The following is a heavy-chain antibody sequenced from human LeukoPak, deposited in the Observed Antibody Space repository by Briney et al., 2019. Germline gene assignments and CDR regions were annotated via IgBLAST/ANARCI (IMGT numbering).Heavy chain of an antibody. V-gene: IGHV3-7*01. CDR3: ARDRGYSNFDY. CDR2: MNEDGSEK. Sequence: GGSLRLSSAASGFGFSNYWMSWVRQAPGEGLEWVANMNEDGSEKNYVDSVKGRFTISRDNAQDSLYLQMNSLRAEDTAVYYCARDRGYSNFDYWGQGTLLTVSS. CDR1: GFGFSNYW. J-gene: IGHJ4*02. D-gene: IGHD4-11*01.